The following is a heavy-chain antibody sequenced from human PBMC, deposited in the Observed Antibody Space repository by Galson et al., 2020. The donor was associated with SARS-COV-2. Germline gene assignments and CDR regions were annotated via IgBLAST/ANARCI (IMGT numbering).Heavy chain of an antibody. CDR1: GGSISTNNCF. D-gene: IGHD6-13*01. J-gene: IGHJ4*02. V-gene: IGHV4-39*07. CDR2: IYYGGTT. Sequence: ASETLSLTCTVSGGSISTNNCFWGWIRQPPGKGLEWIGSIYYGGTTYYNPSLKSRVTISVDTSKNQFSLKLSSVTAADTAVYYCARASYGIAAAGADYWGQGTLVTVSS. CDR3: ARASYGIAAAGADY.